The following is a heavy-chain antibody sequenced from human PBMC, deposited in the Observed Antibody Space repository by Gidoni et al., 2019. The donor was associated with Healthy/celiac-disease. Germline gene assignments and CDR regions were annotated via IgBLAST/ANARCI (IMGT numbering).Heavy chain of an antibody. CDR2: IKSKTDGGTT. Sequence: EVQLVESGGGLVKPGGSLRLSCAASGFTFSNAGMNWVRQAPGKGLEWVGRIKSKTDGGTTDYAAPVKGRFTISRDDSKNTLYLQMNSLKTEDTAVYYCTTGVEDSSGYYHRDYWGQGTLVTVSS. CDR3: TTGVEDSSGYYHRDY. V-gene: IGHV3-15*07. CDR1: GFTFSNAG. J-gene: IGHJ4*02. D-gene: IGHD3-22*01.